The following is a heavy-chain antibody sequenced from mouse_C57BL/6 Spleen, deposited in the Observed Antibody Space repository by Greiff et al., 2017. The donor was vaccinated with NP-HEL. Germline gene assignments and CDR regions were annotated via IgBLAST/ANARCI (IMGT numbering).Heavy chain of an antibody. J-gene: IGHJ3*01. D-gene: IGHD1-1*01. CDR2: INPNNGGT. V-gene: IGHV1-22*01. Sequence: EVQLQQSGPELVKPGASVKMSCKASGYTFTDYNMHWVKQSHGKSLEWIGYINPNNGGTSYNQKFKGKATLTVNKSSSTAYMELRSLTSEDSAVYYCARDYYYGSSYNADWGQGTLVTVSA. CDR1: GYTFTDYN. CDR3: ARDYYYGSSYNAD.